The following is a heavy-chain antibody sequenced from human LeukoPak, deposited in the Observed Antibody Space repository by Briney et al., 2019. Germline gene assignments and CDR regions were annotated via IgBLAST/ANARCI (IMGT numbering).Heavy chain of an antibody. J-gene: IGHJ4*02. V-gene: IGHV4-34*01. D-gene: IGHD2-2*01. CDR2: INHSGST. CDR1: GGSFSGYY. Sequence: SETLSLTCAVYGGSFSGYYWSWIRRPPGKGLEWIGEINHSGSTNYNPSLKSRVTISVDTSKNQFSLKLSSVTAADTAVYYCARGRGYCSSTSCYFDYWGQGTLVTVSS. CDR3: ARGRGYCSSTSCYFDY.